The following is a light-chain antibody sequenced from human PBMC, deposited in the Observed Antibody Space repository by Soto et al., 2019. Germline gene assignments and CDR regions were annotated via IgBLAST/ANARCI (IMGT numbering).Light chain of an antibody. CDR3: QQRSNWPLT. V-gene: IGKV3-11*01. CDR1: QSVTSF. J-gene: IGKJ4*02. Sequence: EIVLTQSPSTLSLSPGERATLACRASQSVTSFLAWYQQKLGQAPRLLIYDASKRATGIPCRFSGSGSGTDFTLTIANLEPEDFAVYYCQQRSNWPLTFGGGTKVEIK. CDR2: DAS.